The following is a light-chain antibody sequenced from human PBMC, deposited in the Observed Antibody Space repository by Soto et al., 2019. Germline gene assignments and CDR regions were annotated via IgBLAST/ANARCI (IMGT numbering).Light chain of an antibody. CDR2: RNN. CDR3: AAWDDSLSAVV. CDR1: SSNIGSNY. V-gene: IGLV1-47*01. J-gene: IGLJ2*01. Sequence: QSVLTQPPSASGTPGQRVTISCSGSSSNIGSNYVYWYQQLPGTAPKLLIYRNNQRPSGVPDRFSGSKSGTSASLAISGLRSEDEADYYCAAWDDSLSAVVFGGGNKLIVL.